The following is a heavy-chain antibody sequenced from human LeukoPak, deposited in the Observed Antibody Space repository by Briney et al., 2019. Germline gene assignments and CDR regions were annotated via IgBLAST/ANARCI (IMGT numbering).Heavy chain of an antibody. Sequence: SETLSLTCSVSGGSISSYSWSWIRQPPGKGLEWIGYINYSGSTNYNPSLKSRVTISVDTSKTQFSVKLSSVTAADTAVYSCARVRRITGTTDFDYWGQGTLVTVSS. CDR3: ARVRRITGTTDFDY. J-gene: IGHJ4*02. V-gene: IGHV4-59*01. D-gene: IGHD1-20*01. CDR1: GGSISSYS. CDR2: INYSGST.